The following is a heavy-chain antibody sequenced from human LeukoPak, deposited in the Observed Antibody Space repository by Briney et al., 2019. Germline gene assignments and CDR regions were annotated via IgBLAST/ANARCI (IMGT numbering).Heavy chain of an antibody. CDR1: GGSFSGYY. V-gene: IGHV4-34*01. Sequence: PSETLSLTCAVYGGSFSGYYWSWIRQPPGKGLEWIGEINHSGSTNYNPSLKSRVTISVDTSKNQFSLKLSSVTAADTAVYYCARGLPGSDTMVRGVMKGWFDPWGQETLVTVSS. CDR2: INHSGST. CDR3: ARGLPGSDTMVRGVMKGWFDP. J-gene: IGHJ5*02. D-gene: IGHD3-10*01.